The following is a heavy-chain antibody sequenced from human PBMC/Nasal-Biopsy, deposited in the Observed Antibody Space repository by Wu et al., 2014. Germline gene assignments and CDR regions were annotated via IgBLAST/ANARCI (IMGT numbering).Heavy chain of an antibody. CDR2: IYSGGTT. D-gene: IGHD4-23*01. CDR1: GFIVGDNY. J-gene: IGHJ4*02. Sequence: LRLSCAASGFIVGDNYMAWVRQAPGKGLDWVSVIYSGGTTYFADSVRGRFSISRDNSRNTIYLHMNSLRAEDTAVYMCARGRRYGGNRNYFDRWGPGNPGHRLL. V-gene: IGHV3-53*01. CDR3: ARGRRYGGNRNYFDR.